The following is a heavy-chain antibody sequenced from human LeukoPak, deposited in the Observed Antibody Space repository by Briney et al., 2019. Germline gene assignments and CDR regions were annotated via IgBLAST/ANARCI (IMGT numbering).Heavy chain of an antibody. J-gene: IGHJ4*02. CDR1: GGSISSYY. Sequence: PSETLSLTCTVSGGSISSYYWIWTRQPPGKGLEWIGYIYYSGTTYYYNPSLQSRVTMPVDTSKNQFSLKLNSVTAADTAVYYCARLDKHTGSWLPDYWGQGTLVTVSS. V-gene: IGHV4-59*08. CDR2: IYYSGTTY. D-gene: IGHD6-13*01. CDR3: ARLDKHTGSWLPDY.